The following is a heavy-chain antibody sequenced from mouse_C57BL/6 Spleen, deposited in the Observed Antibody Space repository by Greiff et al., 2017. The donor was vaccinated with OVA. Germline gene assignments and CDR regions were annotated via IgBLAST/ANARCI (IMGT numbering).Heavy chain of an antibody. V-gene: IGHV3-6*01. CDR3: ARGLRVDY. D-gene: IGHD3-2*02. CDR1: GYSITSGYY. CDR2: ISYDGSN. Sequence: EVKLQESGPGLVKPSQSLSLTCSVTGYSITSGYYWNWIRQFPGNKLEWMGYISYDGSNNYNPSLKNRISITRDTSKNQFFLKLNSMTTEDTATYYCARGLRVDYWGQGTTLTVSS. J-gene: IGHJ2*01.